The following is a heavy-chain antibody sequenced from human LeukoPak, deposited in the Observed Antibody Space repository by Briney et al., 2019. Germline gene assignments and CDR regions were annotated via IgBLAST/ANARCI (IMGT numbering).Heavy chain of an antibody. CDR1: GGSISSYY. J-gene: IGHJ6*02. Sequence: SETLSLTCTVSGGSISSYYWSWIRQPPGKGLEWIGYIYYSGSTYYNPSLKSRVTISVDTSKNQFSLKLSSVTAADTAVYYCARSLTTIWSGYSIYGMDVWGQGTTVTVSS. CDR2: IYYSGST. V-gene: IGHV4-30-4*01. CDR3: ARSLTTIWSGYSIYGMDV. D-gene: IGHD3-3*01.